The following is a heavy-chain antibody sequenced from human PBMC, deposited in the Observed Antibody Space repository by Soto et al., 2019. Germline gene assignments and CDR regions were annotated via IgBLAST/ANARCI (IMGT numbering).Heavy chain of an antibody. D-gene: IGHD1-1*01. J-gene: IGHJ4*02. CDR2: INQDGNED. CDR1: GFTFSSYW. Sequence: EVQLLESGGALVQPGVSLSLSCAASGFTFSSYWMNWVRQAPGKGLEWVANINQDGNEDNLLDSVKGRFTISRDNAKNSLFLQMNSLRVDDTAVYYCARTGDGHHDFLDYWGQGALVSVSS. CDR3: ARTGDGHHDFLDY. V-gene: IGHV3-7*01.